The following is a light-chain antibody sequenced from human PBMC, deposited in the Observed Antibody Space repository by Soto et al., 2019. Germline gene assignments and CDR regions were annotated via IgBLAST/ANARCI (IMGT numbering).Light chain of an antibody. CDR3: AVWEDSLGGRA. V-gene: IGLV1-44*01. CDR2: GQS. Sequence: QSVLTQPPSASGTPGQRVIISCSGRSSNIGSYAVTWYRQLPGTAHKLLIYGQSQRPSGVPDRFSGSKSGTSASLAISGLQSEDEGDYYCAVWEDSLGGRAFGGGTKLTAL. CDR1: SSNIGSYA. J-gene: IGLJ2*01.